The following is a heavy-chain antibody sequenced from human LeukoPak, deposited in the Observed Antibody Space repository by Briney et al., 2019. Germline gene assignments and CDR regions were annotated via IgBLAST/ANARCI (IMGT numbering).Heavy chain of an antibody. V-gene: IGHV1-2*02. CDR3: LRGGGPAHFDY. D-gene: IGHD4-23*01. J-gene: IGHJ4*02. CDR1: GYTFTSYN. CDR2: VYPARGET. Sequence: ASVKVSCKASGYTFTSYNIHWARQAPGQGLEWMGWVYPARGETQYAQMFQGRVTMTRDASISTAYMELRSLTSDDTAVYFCLRGGGPAHFDYWGQGTLVTVSS.